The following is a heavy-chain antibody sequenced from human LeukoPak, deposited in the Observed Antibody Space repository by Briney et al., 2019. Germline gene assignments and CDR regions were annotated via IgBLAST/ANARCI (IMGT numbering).Heavy chain of an antibody. D-gene: IGHD4/OR15-4a*01. CDR2: ISGSGDST. J-gene: IGHJ4*02. CDR3: ARRAGAYSHPYDY. V-gene: IGHV3-23*01. Sequence: GGSLRLSCAASGVTFSSYAKSWGRHAPAKGLEWVAGISGSGDSTDYADSVKGRFTISRDNSKNTLYLQMNSLRAEDTAVYYCARRAGAYSHPYDYWGQGTLVTVSS. CDR1: GVTFSSYA.